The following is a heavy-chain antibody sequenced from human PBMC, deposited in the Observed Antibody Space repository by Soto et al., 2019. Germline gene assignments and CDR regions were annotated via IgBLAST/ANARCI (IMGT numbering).Heavy chain of an antibody. D-gene: IGHD4-17*01. CDR2: ISYDGNNK. CDR1: EFTFSNYA. Sequence: HPGGSLRLSCAASEFTFSNYAMHWVRQPPGKGLQWLAVISYDGNNKYYADSVEGRFTTSRDNSKNTVYLQMNSLRLEDTAVYYCARGPSYSDSYFDYWGQGTLVTVSS. CDR3: ARGPSYSDSYFDY. V-gene: IGHV3-30*03. J-gene: IGHJ4*02.